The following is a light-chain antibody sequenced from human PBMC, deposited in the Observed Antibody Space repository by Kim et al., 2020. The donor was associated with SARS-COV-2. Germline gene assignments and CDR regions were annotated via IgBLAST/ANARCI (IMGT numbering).Light chain of an antibody. CDR3: SSYAGSNRV. CDR2: EVS. Sequence: QYALTQPPSASGSPGQSVTISCTGTSSDVGGYNYVSWYQQHPGKAPKLMIYEVSKRPSGVPDRFSGSKSGNTASLTVSGLQAEDEADYYCSSYAGSNRVFGGGTQLTVL. V-gene: IGLV2-8*01. CDR1: SSDVGGYNY. J-gene: IGLJ3*02.